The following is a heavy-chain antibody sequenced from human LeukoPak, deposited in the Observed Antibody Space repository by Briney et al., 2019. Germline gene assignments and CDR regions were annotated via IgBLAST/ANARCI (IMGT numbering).Heavy chain of an antibody. Sequence: GESLKISCKGSGYSFTSYWIGWVRQLPGKGLEWMGIIYPGDSDTRYSPSFQGQVTISADKSIRIAYLQWSSLKASDTAMYSCARHEGYCSGGSCYQEYWGQGTLVTVSS. D-gene: IGHD2-15*01. CDR3: ARHEGYCSGGSCYQEY. CDR1: GYSFTSYW. J-gene: IGHJ4*02. V-gene: IGHV5-51*01. CDR2: IYPGDSDT.